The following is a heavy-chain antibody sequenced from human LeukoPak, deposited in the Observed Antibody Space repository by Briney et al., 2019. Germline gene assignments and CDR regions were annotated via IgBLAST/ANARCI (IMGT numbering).Heavy chain of an antibody. CDR3: ARGGGVRGVNYFDY. CDR1: GFTFSSYG. Sequence: GRSLRLSCAASGFTFSSYGMHWVRQAPGKGLERVAVIWYDGSNKYYADSVKGRFTISRDNSKNTLYLQMNSLRAEDTAVYYCARGGGVRGVNYFDYWGQGTLVTVSS. CDR2: IWYDGSNK. V-gene: IGHV3-33*01. D-gene: IGHD3-10*02. J-gene: IGHJ4*02.